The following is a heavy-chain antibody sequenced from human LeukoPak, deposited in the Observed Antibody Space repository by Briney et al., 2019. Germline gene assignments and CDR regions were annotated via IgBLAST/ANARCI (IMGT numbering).Heavy chain of an antibody. J-gene: IGHJ3*02. D-gene: IGHD6-13*01. V-gene: IGHV1-2*04. CDR3: ARERMSIAAAGTQYDAFDI. CDR2: INPNSGGT. CDR1: GYTFTGYY. Sequence: ASVRVSCKASGYTFTGYYMHWVRLAPGQGLEWMGWINPNSGGTNYAQKFQGWVTMTRDTSISTAYMKLSRLRSDDTAVYYCARERMSIAAAGTQYDAFDIWGQGTMVTVSS.